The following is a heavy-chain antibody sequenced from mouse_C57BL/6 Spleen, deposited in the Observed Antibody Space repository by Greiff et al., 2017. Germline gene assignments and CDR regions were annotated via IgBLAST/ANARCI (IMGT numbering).Heavy chain of an antibody. CDR2: IDPSDSYT. V-gene: IGHV1-69*01. CDR3: ARCNDAMDE. Sequence: QVQLQQPGAELVMPGASVKLSCKASGYTFTSYWMHWVKQRPGQGLEWIGEIDPSDSYTNYNQKFKGKSTLTVDKSSSTAYMQLSSLTSEDSAVYYCARCNDAMDEWGQGTSVTVSS. D-gene: IGHD2-1*01. CDR1: GYTFTSYW. J-gene: IGHJ4*01.